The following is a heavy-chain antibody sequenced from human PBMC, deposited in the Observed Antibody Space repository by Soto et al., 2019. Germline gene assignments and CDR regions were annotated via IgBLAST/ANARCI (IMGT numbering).Heavy chain of an antibody. CDR2: IIPILGIE. J-gene: IGHJ4*02. D-gene: IGHD2-15*01. Sequence: QVQLVQSGAEVKKPGSSVKVSCKASGGTFSSYTISWVRQAPGQGLEWMGRIIPILGIENYAQKFQGRVTITANNATTPAYMELSSLQAEDTAVYYRSAQAYGSGGSCYPDYWGQGTLVTVSS. V-gene: IGHV1-69*02. CDR3: SAQAYGSGGSCYPDY. CDR1: GGTFSSYT.